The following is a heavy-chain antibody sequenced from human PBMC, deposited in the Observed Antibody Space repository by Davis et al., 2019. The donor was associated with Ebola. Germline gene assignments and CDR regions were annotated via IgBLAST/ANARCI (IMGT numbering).Heavy chain of an antibody. D-gene: IGHD5-12*01. J-gene: IGHJ4*02. Sequence: AASVTVSCKASGYTFTSYGISWVRQAPGQGLEWMGWISAYNGNTNYAQKLQGRVTMTTDTSTSTAYMELRSLRSDDTAVYYCASALGIYSPPDYWGQGTLVTVSS. V-gene: IGHV1-18*01. CDR3: ASALGIYSPPDY. CDR2: ISAYNGNT. CDR1: GYTFTSYG.